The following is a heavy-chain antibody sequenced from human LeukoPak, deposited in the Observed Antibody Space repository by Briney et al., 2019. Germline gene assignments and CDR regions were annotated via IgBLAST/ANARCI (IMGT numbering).Heavy chain of an antibody. D-gene: IGHD3-3*01. CDR1: GFTFSTYW. V-gene: IGHV3-23*01. CDR3: ARGWSGYYSSFDY. J-gene: IGHJ4*02. Sequence: GGSLRLSCSASGFTFSTYWMSWVRQAPGKGLEWVFAISNSGDRTFYADSVKGRFTISRDNSKNTLYLQMNSLRAEDTAVYYCARGWSGYYSSFDYWGQGALVTVSS. CDR2: ISNSGDRT.